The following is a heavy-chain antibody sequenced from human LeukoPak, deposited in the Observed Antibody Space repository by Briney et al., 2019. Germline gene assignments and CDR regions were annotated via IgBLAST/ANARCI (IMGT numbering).Heavy chain of an antibody. Sequence: SVRVSCKASGGTFSSYTFSWVRQAPGQGLEWMGRIVPMFGTANYAQNFQGRVTITADESTSTVYMELSSLRSEDTAVYSCARAYCGGDCPPGYWGQGTLVTVSS. CDR1: GGTFSSYT. J-gene: IGHJ4*02. V-gene: IGHV1-69*13. D-gene: IGHD2-21*02. CDR3: ARAYCGGDCPPGY. CDR2: IVPMFGTA.